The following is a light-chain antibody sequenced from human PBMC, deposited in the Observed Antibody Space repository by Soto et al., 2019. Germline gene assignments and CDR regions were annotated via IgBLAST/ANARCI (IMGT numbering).Light chain of an antibody. V-gene: IGKV3-11*01. CDR1: QSLSGY. Sequence: EIVLTQSPATLSLSLGERATLSCRASQSLSGYLAWYQQRPGQAPRLLIYDASHRATGIPARFTGSGSGTDFTLIISRLEPEDSAVYYCQEFASNFGGGTKVDIK. CDR2: DAS. J-gene: IGKJ4*01. CDR3: QEFASN.